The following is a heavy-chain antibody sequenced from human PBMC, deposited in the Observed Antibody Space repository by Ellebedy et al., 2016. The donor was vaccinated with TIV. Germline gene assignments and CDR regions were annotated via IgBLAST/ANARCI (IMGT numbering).Heavy chain of an antibody. CDR3: AMESRGRNY. CDR1: GFSVSNNY. V-gene: IGHV3-66*01. Sequence: GESLKISXAASGFSVSNNYMSWVRQAPGKGLEWVSFIYTDAKSYYADSVRGRFTISRDSSKNTLYLQMDSLTDEDTAMYYCAMESRGRNYWGQGTLVTVSS. J-gene: IGHJ4*02. CDR2: IYTDAKS. D-gene: IGHD1-1*01.